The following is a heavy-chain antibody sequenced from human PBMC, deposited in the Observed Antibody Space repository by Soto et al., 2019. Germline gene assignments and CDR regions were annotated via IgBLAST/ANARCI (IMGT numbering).Heavy chain of an antibody. CDR1: VYSFTDYG. CDR2: ISAYNGGT. D-gene: IGHD6-25*01. J-gene: IGHJ5*01. CDR3: ARLYRSAFDS. Sequence: ASVKVSCKASVYSFTDYGISWVRQAPGQGLEWMGWISAYNGGTNSAQKFQGRVTMTRDTSISTAYMELSRLRSDDTAVYYCARLYRSAFDSWGQGTLVTVSS. V-gene: IGHV1-2*02.